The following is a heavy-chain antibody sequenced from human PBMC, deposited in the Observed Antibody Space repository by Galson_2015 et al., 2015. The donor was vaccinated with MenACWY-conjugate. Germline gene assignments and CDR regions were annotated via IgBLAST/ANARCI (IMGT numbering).Heavy chain of an antibody. CDR1: GFTFSSYA. CDR2: ISGSGGST. V-gene: IGHV3-23*01. D-gene: IGHD5-18*01. J-gene: IGHJ4*02. CDR3: AKDSGIQLWLRGGFGY. Sequence: SLRLSCAASGFTFSSYAMSWVRQAPGKGLEWVSDISGSGGSTYYADSVKGRFTISRDNSKNTLYLQMNSLRAEDTAVYYCAKDSGIQLWLRGGFGYWGQGTLVTVSS.